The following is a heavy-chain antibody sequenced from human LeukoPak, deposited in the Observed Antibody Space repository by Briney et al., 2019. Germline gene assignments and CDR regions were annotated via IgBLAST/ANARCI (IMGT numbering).Heavy chain of an antibody. Sequence: GASVKVSCKASGGTFSSYAIGWVRQAPGQGLEWMGGIIPIFGTANYAQKFQGRVTITTDESTSTAYMELSSLRSEDTAVYYCARALGMDYAFDIWGQGTMVTVSS. V-gene: IGHV1-69*05. J-gene: IGHJ3*02. CDR1: GGTFSSYA. CDR2: IIPIFGTA. CDR3: ARALGMDYAFDI. D-gene: IGHD7-27*01.